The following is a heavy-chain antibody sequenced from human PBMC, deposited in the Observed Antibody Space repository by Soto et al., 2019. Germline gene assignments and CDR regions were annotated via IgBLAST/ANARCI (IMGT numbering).Heavy chain of an antibody. J-gene: IGHJ4*02. CDR2: ISAYNGNT. V-gene: IGHV1-18*01. CDR3: ARALYCTNGVCYTPPRFDY. Sequence: GASVKVSCKASGYTFTSCGISWVRQAPGQGLEWMGWISAYNGNTNYAQKFQGRVTMTRNTSISTAYMELSSLRSEDTAVYYCARALYCTNGVCYTPPRFDYWGQGTLVTVSS. D-gene: IGHD2-8*01. CDR1: GYTFTSCG.